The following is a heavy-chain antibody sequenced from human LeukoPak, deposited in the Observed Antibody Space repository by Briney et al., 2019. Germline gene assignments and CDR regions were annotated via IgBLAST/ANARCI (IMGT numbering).Heavy chain of an antibody. J-gene: IGHJ5*02. D-gene: IGHD3-10*01. CDR2: IHYTGST. Sequence: SETLSLTCTVSGGSISSYYWSWIRQSPGKGLECIGYIHYTGSTNYNPSLKGRVTISVETSKNQFSLKLKSVTAADTAVYYCAGGGYYGSGNDFRFDPWGQGTLVTVSS. CDR1: GGSISSYY. CDR3: AGGGYYGSGNDFRFDP. V-gene: IGHV4-59*01.